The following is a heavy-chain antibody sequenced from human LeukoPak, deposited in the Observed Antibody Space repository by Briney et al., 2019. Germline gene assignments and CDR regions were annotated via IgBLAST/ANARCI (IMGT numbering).Heavy chain of an antibody. CDR1: GFTFSSYA. CDR3: AKGVPGGDMYYFDY. D-gene: IGHD3-10*02. Sequence: GGSLRLSCDASGFTFSSYAMSWVRQAPGKGLEWVSAISGSGGSTYYADSGKGRFTISRDNSKDTLYLQMNSLRAEDTALYYCAKGVPGGDMYYFDYWGQGTLVTVSS. V-gene: IGHV3-23*01. J-gene: IGHJ4*02. CDR2: ISGSGGST.